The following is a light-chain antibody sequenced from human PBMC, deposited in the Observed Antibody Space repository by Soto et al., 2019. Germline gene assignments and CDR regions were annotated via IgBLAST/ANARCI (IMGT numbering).Light chain of an antibody. Sequence: DIQMTQSPSSLSASVGDRVTIPCRASQDVNTWLAWYQQKPGRAPNLLIFAASSLQSGVPSMFSGNGSGTHFTLSISSLQPEDFATYYCQQAHIFPLTFGGGTKVEIK. CDR1: QDVNTW. V-gene: IGKV1-12*01. J-gene: IGKJ4*01. CDR3: QQAHIFPLT. CDR2: AAS.